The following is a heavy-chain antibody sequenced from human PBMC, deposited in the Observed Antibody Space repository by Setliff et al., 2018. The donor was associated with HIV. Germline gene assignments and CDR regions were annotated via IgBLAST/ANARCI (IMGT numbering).Heavy chain of an antibody. V-gene: IGHV4-4*07. CDR1: GGSISSYY. J-gene: IGHJ4*02. D-gene: IGHD3-3*01. CDR3: ARLDSTIFGVVIIRDY. Sequence: PSETLSLTCTVSGGSISSYYWSWIRQPAGKGLEWIGRIYTSGSTNYNPSLKSRVTMSVDTSKNQFSLKLSSVTAADTAVYYCARLDSTIFGVVIIRDYWGQGTLVTVSS. CDR2: IYTSGST.